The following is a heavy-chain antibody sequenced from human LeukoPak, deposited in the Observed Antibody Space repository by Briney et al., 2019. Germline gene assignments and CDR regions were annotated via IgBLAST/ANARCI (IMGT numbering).Heavy chain of an antibody. D-gene: IGHD3-10*01. V-gene: IGHV3-30*18. CDR1: GVTLSPYG. J-gene: IGHJ5*02. Sequence: PGGSLRLSCAASGVTLSPYGMHWVRQAPGKGLEWVAVISYEGGTQHYADSVKGRFIISRDNPRNTLYLQMSILRTEDTAVYYCAKEGTPHVSTWYDLWGQGTQVIVSS. CDR3: AKEGTPHVSTWYDL. CDR2: ISYEGGTQ.